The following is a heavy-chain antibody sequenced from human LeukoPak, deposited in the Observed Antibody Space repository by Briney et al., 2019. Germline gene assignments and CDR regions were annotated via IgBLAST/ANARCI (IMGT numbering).Heavy chain of an antibody. CDR2: FDPEDGET. CDR3: APAGRDGYNYRDWFDP. J-gene: IGHJ5*02. Sequence: ASVKVSCKVSGYTLTELSMHWVRQAPGKGLEWMGGFDPEDGETIHAQKFQGRVTMTEDTSTDTAYMELSSLRSEDTAVYYCAPAGRDGYNYRDWFDPWGQGTLVTVSS. CDR1: GYTLTELS. V-gene: IGHV1-24*01. D-gene: IGHD5-24*01.